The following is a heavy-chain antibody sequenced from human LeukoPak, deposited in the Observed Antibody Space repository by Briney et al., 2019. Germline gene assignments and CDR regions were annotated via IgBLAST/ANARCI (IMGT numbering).Heavy chain of an antibody. D-gene: IGHD2/OR15-2a*01. CDR2: MNPNSGNT. V-gene: IGHV1-8*01. J-gene: IGHJ4*02. CDR1: GYTFTSFD. Sequence: GASVKVSCKASGYTFTSFDINWVRQATGQGLEWMGWMNPNSGNTGYAQKFQGRVTMTRSTSISTAYMELSSLRSEDTAVYYCARDYNSNEGSYWGQGTLVTVSS. CDR3: ARDYNSNEGSY.